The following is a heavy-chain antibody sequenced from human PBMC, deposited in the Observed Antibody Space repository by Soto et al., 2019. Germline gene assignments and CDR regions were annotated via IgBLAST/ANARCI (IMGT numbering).Heavy chain of an antibody. D-gene: IGHD6-19*01. Sequence: SESLSLTGTVYVGSLRGYYWSWIRQPPGKGLEWIGYIYYTGITDYNPSLKSRVTISVDTPKNQFSLKLSSVTAADTAVYYCAREGMAVAGSFDYWGQGTLVTVSS. CDR2: IYYTGIT. V-gene: IGHV4-59*01. CDR1: VGSLRGYY. J-gene: IGHJ4*02. CDR3: AREGMAVAGSFDY.